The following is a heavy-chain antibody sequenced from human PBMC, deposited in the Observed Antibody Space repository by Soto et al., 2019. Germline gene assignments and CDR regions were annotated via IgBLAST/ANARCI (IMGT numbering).Heavy chain of an antibody. V-gene: IGHV1-3*01. CDR3: ARDYAGWNNDFDI. Sequence: ASVKVSCKASGYTFTSYAMHWVRQAPGQRLEWMGWINAGNGNTKYSQKFQGRVTITRDTSASTAYMELSSLRSEDTAVYYCARDYAGWNNDFDIWGQGTMVTVSS. CDR2: INAGNGNT. J-gene: IGHJ3*02. D-gene: IGHD1-1*01. CDR1: GYTFTSYA.